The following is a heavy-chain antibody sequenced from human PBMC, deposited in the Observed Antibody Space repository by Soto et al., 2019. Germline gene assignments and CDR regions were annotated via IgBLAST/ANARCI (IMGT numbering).Heavy chain of an antibody. D-gene: IGHD2-15*01. J-gene: IGHJ5*02. CDR1: GLTFSSYA. CDR2: ISGSGGST. CDR3: AKDPLLGYCSGGSCYGAWLDP. V-gene: IGHV3-23*01. Sequence: GGSLRLSCAAFGLTFSSYAMSWVRQAPGKGLEWVSAISGSGGSTYYADSVKGRFTISRDNSKNTLYLQMNSLRAEDTAVYYCAKDPLLGYCSGGSCYGAWLDPWGQGTLVTVSS.